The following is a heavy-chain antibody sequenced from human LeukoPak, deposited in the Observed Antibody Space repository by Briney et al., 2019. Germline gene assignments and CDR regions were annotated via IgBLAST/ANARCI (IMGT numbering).Heavy chain of an antibody. Sequence: PGGSLRLSCAASGFTFSSYAMHWVRQAPGKGLEWVAVISYDGSNKYYADSVKGRFTISRDNSKNTLYLQMNSLRAEDTAVYYCARDQWQQLVFYYFDYWGQGTLVTVSS. J-gene: IGHJ4*02. D-gene: IGHD6-13*01. CDR3: ARDQWQQLVFYYFDY. CDR1: GFTFSSYA. V-gene: IGHV3-30-3*01. CDR2: ISYDGSNK.